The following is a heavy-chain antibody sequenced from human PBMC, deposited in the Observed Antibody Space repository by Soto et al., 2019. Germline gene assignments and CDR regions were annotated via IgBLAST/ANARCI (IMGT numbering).Heavy chain of an antibody. CDR2: ISSHGDNT. V-gene: IGHV3-64*01. J-gene: IGHJ4*02. D-gene: IGHD1-26*01. CDR3: ARDWEGLDS. CDR1: GFTFSSYA. Sequence: PGGSLRLSCAASGFTFSSYAMHWVRQAPGKGLEYVSAISSHGDNTYYTNSVKGRFTISRDNFKNTLYLQMGSLRTEDMAVYYCARDWEGLDSWGQGTLVTVSS.